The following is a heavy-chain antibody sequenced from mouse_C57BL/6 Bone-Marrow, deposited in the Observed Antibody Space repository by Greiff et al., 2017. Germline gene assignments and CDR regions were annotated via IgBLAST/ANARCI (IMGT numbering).Heavy chain of an antibody. D-gene: IGHD1-1*01. CDR3: ARGSITTVPARGYAMDY. Sequence: QVQLQQSGAERVRPGASVKLSCKASGYTFTDYYINWVKQRPGQGLEWIARIYPGSGNTYYNEKFKGKATLTAEKSSSTAYMQLSSLTSEDSAVYFCARGSITTVPARGYAMDYWGQGTSVTVSS. CDR1: GYTFTDYY. CDR2: IYPGSGNT. V-gene: IGHV1-76*01. J-gene: IGHJ4*01.